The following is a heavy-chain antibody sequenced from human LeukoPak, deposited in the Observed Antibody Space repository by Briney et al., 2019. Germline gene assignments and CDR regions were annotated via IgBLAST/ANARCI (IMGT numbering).Heavy chain of an antibody. CDR2: ITGSSTWT. CDR1: GFTFRTYG. J-gene: IGHJ2*01. Sequence: GGSLRLSCEASGFTFRTYGMTWVRQAPGKGLEWVSGITGSSTWTYYADSVKGRFTISRDNSKNTLHLQMDSLRAEDTAVYYCARELVSLGTGYFDLWGRGTLVTVSS. CDR3: ARELVSLGTGYFDL. D-gene: IGHD7-27*01. V-gene: IGHV3-23*01.